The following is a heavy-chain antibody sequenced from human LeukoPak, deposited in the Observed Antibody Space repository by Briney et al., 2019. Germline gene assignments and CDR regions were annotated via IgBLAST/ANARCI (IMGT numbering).Heavy chain of an antibody. Sequence: PGGSLRLSCAASGFTFSNYAMSWVRQAPGKGLEWVSTISGSGGSTYYADSVKGRFTISRDNSKNTLYLQMNSLRAEDTAVYYCAKDQAHDHDYGDLFDYWGQGTLVTVSS. CDR1: GFTFSNYA. J-gene: IGHJ4*02. CDR3: AKDQAHDHDYGDLFDY. D-gene: IGHD4-17*01. V-gene: IGHV3-23*01. CDR2: ISGSGGST.